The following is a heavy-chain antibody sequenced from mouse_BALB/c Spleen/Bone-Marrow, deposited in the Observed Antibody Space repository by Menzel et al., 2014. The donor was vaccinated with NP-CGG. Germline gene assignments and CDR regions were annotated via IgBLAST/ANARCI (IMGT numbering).Heavy chain of an antibody. Sequence: LQESGPELVKPGASVKMSCKASGYAFTSYVMHWVKQKPGQGLEWIGYINPYNDGSKYNEKFKDKATLTSDKSSSTAYMELSSLTSEDSAVYYCTREAASPLAYWGQGTLVTVPA. CDR1: GYAFTSYV. D-gene: IGHD6-1*01. J-gene: IGHJ3*01. V-gene: IGHV1-14*01. CDR3: TREAASPLAY. CDR2: INPYNDGS.